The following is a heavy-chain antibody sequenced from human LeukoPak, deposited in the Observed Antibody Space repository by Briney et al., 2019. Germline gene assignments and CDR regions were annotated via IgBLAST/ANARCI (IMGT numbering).Heavy chain of an antibody. J-gene: IGHJ4*02. CDR1: GFTFSDYY. CDR3: ASSFITTSDPLPFDY. V-gene: IGHV3-11*01. D-gene: IGHD3-22*01. Sequence: GGSLRLSCAASGFTFSDYYMSWIRQAPGKGLEWVSYIRSSGSTIYYADSVKGRFTISRDNAKNSLYLQMNSLRAEDTAVYYCASSFITTSDPLPFDYWGQGTLVTVSS. CDR2: IRSSGSTI.